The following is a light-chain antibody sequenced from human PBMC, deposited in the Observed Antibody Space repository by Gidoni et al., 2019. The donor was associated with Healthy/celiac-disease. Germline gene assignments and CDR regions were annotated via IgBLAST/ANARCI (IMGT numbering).Light chain of an antibody. CDR2: GAS. CDR1: QSGSSSY. CDR3: QQYGSSSWT. J-gene: IGKJ1*01. Sequence: EIVLTQSPGTLSLSPGERATLSCRASQSGSSSYLAWYQQKPGQAPRLRIYGASSRATGIPDRFSGSGSGTDFTLTISRLEPEDFAVYYCQQYGSSSWTFGQGTKVEIK. V-gene: IGKV3-20*01.